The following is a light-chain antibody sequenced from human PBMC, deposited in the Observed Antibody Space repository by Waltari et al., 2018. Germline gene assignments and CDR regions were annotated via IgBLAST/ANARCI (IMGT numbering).Light chain of an antibody. J-gene: IGLJ2*01. CDR1: SSSVGSHNR. CDR2: EVS. Sequence: QSALTQPPSVSGSPGPSVTITCTRTSSSVGSHNRVLLYRQPPGTAPKRMIYEVSNPPSGVPDRFSGSKSGNTASLTISGLQAEDEADYYCSSYTSSSSVVFGGGTKLTVL. V-gene: IGLV2-18*02. CDR3: SSYTSSSSVV.